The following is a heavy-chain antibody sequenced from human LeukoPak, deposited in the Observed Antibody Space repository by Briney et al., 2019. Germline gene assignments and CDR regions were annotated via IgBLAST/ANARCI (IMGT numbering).Heavy chain of an antibody. CDR2: IYHSGST. CDR1: GGSISSGGYS. D-gene: IGHD3-10*01. V-gene: IGHV4-30-2*01. J-gene: IGHJ5*02. Sequence: SQTLSLTCAVSGGSISSGGYSWSWIWQPPGKGLEWIGYIYHSGSTYYNPSLKSRVTISVDRSKNQFSLKLSSVTAADTAVYYCARARVEYYGSGNWFDPWGQGTLVTVSS. CDR3: ARARVEYYGSGNWFDP.